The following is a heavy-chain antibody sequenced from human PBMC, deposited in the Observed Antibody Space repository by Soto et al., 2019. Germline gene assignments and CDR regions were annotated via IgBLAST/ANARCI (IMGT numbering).Heavy chain of an antibody. V-gene: IGHV4-30-4*01. CDR2: IYYSGST. J-gene: IGHJ4*02. D-gene: IGHD1-26*01. Sequence: SETLSLTCTVSGGSISSGDYYWSWIRQPPGKGLEWIGYIYYSGSTYYNPSLKSRVTISVDTSKNQFSLKLSSVTAADTAVYYCARAVEGATRGFDYWGQGTLVTVSS. CDR1: GGSISSGDYY. CDR3: ARAVEGATRGFDY.